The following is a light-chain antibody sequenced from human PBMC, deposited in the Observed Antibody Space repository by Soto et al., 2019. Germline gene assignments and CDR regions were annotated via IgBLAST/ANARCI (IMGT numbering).Light chain of an antibody. Sequence: EIVMTQSPATLSVSPGERATLSCRASQSVSSNLAWYQQKPGQDPRLLIYGASTRATGIPARFSGSRSGTEFTLAISSLQSEDFAVYYCQQYNNWRGTFGQGTKVEIK. CDR2: GAS. V-gene: IGKV3-15*01. CDR1: QSVSSN. J-gene: IGKJ1*01. CDR3: QQYNNWRGT.